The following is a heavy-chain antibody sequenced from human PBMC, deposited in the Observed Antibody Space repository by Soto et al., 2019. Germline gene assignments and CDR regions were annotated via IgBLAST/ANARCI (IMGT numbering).Heavy chain of an antibody. CDR3: ARGFWYYDFWSGYFPMDV. D-gene: IGHD3-3*01. J-gene: IGHJ6*03. V-gene: IGHV4-59*01. CDR1: GGSISSYY. Sequence: SETLSLTCTVSGGSISSYYWSWIRQPPGKGLEWIGYIYYSGSTNYNPSLKSRVTISVDMSKNQFSLKLSSVTAADTAVYYCARGFWYYDFWSGYFPMDVWGKGTTVTVSS. CDR2: IYYSGST.